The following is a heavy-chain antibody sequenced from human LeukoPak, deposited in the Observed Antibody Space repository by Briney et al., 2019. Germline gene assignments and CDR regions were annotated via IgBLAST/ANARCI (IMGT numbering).Heavy chain of an antibody. CDR1: GGSISSGDYY. Sequence: SETLSLTCTVSGGSISSGDYYWSWIRQPPGKGLEWIGYIYYSGSTYYNPSLKSRVTISVDTSKNQFSLKLSSVTAADTAVYYCARAREEYYYDSSGYHFDYWGQGTLVTVSS. D-gene: IGHD3-22*01. CDR2: IYYSGST. V-gene: IGHV4-30-4*01. J-gene: IGHJ4*02. CDR3: ARAREEYYYDSSGYHFDY.